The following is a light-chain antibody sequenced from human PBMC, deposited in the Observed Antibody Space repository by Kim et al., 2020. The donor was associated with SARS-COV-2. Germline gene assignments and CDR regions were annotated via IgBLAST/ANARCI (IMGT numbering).Light chain of an antibody. CDR3: QQLDIPAWT. CDR1: QGSRSY. Sequence: ASVGGRVTITCRASQGSRSYVAWYQQKPGKAPKLLIDAASTWHSGVPSRFSGRGSGTDFTLTITNLQPDDCATYYGQQLDIPAWTFGPGTKVDIK. V-gene: IGKV1-9*01. CDR2: AAS. J-gene: IGKJ1*01.